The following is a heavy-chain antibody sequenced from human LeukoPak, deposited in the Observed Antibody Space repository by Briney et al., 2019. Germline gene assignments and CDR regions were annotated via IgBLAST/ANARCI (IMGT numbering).Heavy chain of an antibody. CDR1: GGFSNYA. V-gene: IGHV1-69*04. D-gene: IGHD5-12*01. CDR3: ARAHSGYDVKYFAY. J-gene: IGHJ4*02. Sequence: ASVKVSCKASGGFSNYAINWVRQAPGQGLEWMGRIIPILNTANSAEKFQGRVTITADKFTNTAYMELSSLRSEDPAIYYCARAHSGYDVKYFAYWGQGTLVTVSS. CDR2: IIPILNTA.